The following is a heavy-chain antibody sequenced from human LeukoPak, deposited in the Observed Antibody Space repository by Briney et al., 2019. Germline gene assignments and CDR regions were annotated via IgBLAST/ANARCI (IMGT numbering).Heavy chain of an antibody. V-gene: IGHV1-18*01. CDR1: GYTFNTYG. CDR3: ARKGCTGDCYRFDP. CDR2: INTDNGNT. J-gene: IGHJ5*02. D-gene: IGHD2-21*02. Sequence: SVKVSCKASGYTFNTYGISWVRQAPGQRPEWMGWINTDNGNTKYAQKFQGRVTMTTDTSTSTAYMELSSLRSDDTAVYYCARKGCTGDCYRFDPWGQGTLVTVSS.